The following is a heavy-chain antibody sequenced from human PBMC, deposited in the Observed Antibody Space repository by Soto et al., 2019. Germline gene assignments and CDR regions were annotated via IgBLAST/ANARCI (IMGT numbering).Heavy chain of an antibody. D-gene: IGHD6-6*01. CDR3: ARGNLEYSSAYYYYYGMDV. CDR2: IWYDGSNK. J-gene: IGHJ6*02. CDR1: GFTFSSYG. V-gene: IGHV3-33*01. Sequence: GGSLRLSCAASGFTFSSYGMHWVRQAPGKGLEWVAVIWYDGSNKYYADSVKGRFTISRDNSKNTLYLQMNSLRAEDTAVYYCARGNLEYSSAYYYYYGMDVWGQGTTVTVSS.